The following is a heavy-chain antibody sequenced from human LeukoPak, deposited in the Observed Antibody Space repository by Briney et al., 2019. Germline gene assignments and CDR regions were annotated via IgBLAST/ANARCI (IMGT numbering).Heavy chain of an antibody. CDR2: IYTSGST. Sequence: SETLSLTCTVSGGSISIYYWSWIRQPAGKGLEWIGRIYTSGSTNYNPSLKSRVTMSVDTSKNQFSLKLSSVTAADTAVYYCARARIAAAGEYYMDVWGKGTTVTVSS. CDR1: GGSISIYY. J-gene: IGHJ6*03. V-gene: IGHV4-4*07. D-gene: IGHD6-13*01. CDR3: ARARIAAAGEYYMDV.